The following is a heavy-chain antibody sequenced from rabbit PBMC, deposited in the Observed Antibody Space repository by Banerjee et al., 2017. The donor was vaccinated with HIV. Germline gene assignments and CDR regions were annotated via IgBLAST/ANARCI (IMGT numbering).Heavy chain of an antibody. Sequence: QSLEESGGDLVKPGASLTLTCTASGFTISSSYCICWVRQGPGKGLEEIACIYADSSGSAAYARWATGRFTISKASSTAVSLQMTSLTAADTATYFCARDDGESDSTSFNLWGQGSLVTVS. CDR3: ARDDGESDSTSFNL. CDR2: IYADSSGSA. D-gene: IGHD2-1*01. V-gene: IGHV1S40*01. CDR1: GFTISSSYC. J-gene: IGHJ4*01.